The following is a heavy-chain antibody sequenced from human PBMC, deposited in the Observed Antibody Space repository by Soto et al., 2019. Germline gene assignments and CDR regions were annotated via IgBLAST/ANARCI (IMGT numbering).Heavy chain of an antibody. CDR2: ISGSGDNT. D-gene: IGHD2-15*01. CDR3: ASSPGMVVAEHSDY. Sequence: PGGSLRLSCAASGFTFRNYAMSWVRQAPGKGLEWVSSISGSGDNTYYADSVKGRFTISRDNSKNTLYLQMNSLRAEDTAVYYCASSPGMVVAEHSDYWGQGSLVTVSS. V-gene: IGHV3-23*01. J-gene: IGHJ4*02. CDR1: GFTFRNYA.